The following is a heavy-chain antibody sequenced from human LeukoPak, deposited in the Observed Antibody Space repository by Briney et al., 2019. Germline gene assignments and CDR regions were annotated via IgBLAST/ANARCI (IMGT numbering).Heavy chain of an antibody. J-gene: IGHJ4*02. Sequence: GESLKISCKGSGYSFTSYWIGWVRQMPGKGLEWMGIIYPGDSDTRYSPSFQGQVTISADKSISTAYLQWSSLKASDTAMYYCARQPGYYGSTDSGQFDYWGQGTLVTVSS. D-gene: IGHD3-10*01. CDR2: IYPGDSDT. V-gene: IGHV5-51*01. CDR1: GYSFTSYW. CDR3: ARQPGYYGSTDSGQFDY.